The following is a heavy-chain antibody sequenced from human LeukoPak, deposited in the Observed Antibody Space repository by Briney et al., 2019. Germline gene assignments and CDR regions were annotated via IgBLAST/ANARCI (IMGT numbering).Heavy chain of an antibody. J-gene: IGHJ4*02. CDR2: IYDSGSA. V-gene: IGHV4-59*08. CDR1: SGSISSHL. CDR3: ARHVRRSNHRYFDY. Sequence: PSETLSLTCTVSSGSISSHLWRWIRQPPGKGLEWIGYIYDSGSANYNPSLKSRVTISVDTSKNQFSLKLSSVTAADTAVYYCARHVRRSNHRYFDYWGQGTLVTVSS. D-gene: IGHD1-14*01.